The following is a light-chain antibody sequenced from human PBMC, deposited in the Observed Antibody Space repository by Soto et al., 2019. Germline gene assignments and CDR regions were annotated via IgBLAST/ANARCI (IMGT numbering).Light chain of an antibody. Sequence: EIVMTQSPATLSVSPGERATLSCRASQSVSSNLAWYQQKPGQAPRLLIYGASTRATGIPARFSGSGSGTEFTLTISSLQYEDFAVYDCQQYNNWPFTFGPGTKVDIK. J-gene: IGKJ3*01. V-gene: IGKV3-15*01. CDR3: QQYNNWPFT. CDR2: GAS. CDR1: QSVSSN.